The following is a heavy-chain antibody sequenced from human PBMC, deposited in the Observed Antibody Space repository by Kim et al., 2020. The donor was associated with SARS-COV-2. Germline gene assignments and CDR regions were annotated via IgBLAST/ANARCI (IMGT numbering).Heavy chain of an antibody. J-gene: IGHJ4*02. Sequence: SQTLSLTCAISGDRVSSNSAAWNWIRQSPSRGLEWLGRTYYRSKWYNDYAVSVKSRITINPDTSKNQFSLQLNSVTPEDTAVYYCVGGRGIRAVAGAFDYWGQGTLVTVSS. CDR1: GDRVSSNSAA. V-gene: IGHV6-1*01. CDR3: VGGRGIRAVAGAFDY. CDR2: TYYRSKWYN. D-gene: IGHD6-19*01.